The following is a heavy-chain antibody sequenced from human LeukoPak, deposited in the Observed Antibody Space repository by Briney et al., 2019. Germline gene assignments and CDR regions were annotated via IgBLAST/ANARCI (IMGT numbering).Heavy chain of an antibody. CDR3: ATCYYDSSGYYLDY. V-gene: IGHV1-2*06. D-gene: IGHD3-22*01. J-gene: IGHJ4*02. CDR2: INPNSGGT. CDR1: GYTFTGYY. Sequence: GASVKVSCKASGYTFTGYYMHWVRQAPGQGLEWMGRINPNSGGTNYAQKFQGRVTMTRDTSISTAYMELSRLRSDDTAVYYCATCYYDSSGYYLDYWGQGTLVTVSS.